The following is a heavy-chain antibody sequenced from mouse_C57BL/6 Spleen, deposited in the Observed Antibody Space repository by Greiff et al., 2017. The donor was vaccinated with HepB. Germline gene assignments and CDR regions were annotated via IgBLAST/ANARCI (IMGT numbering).Heavy chain of an antibody. D-gene: IGHD3-2*01. Sequence: EVQLQQSGPELVKPGASVKISCKASGYSFTGYYMNWVKQSPEKSLEWIGEINPSTGGTTYNQKFKAKATLTVDKSSSTAYMQLKSLTSEDSAVYYCARKTEHFDYWGQGTTLTVSS. V-gene: IGHV1-42*01. CDR1: GYSFTGYY. J-gene: IGHJ2*01. CDR2: INPSTGGT. CDR3: ARKTEHFDY.